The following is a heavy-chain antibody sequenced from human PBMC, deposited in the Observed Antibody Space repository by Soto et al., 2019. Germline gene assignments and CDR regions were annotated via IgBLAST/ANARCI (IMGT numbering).Heavy chain of an antibody. V-gene: IGHV3-30-3*01. CDR2: ISYDGNTK. CDR3: ARETSADEIDY. Sequence: QVQLVESGGGVVQPGRSLRLSCAASGFIFSGYAMHWVRPAPGKGLEWVAVISYDGNTKYYADAVKCRFTVSRDNSKNTTSVQSNNVTAEDTARYYSARETSADEIDYWGQGSLVSVSS. D-gene: IGHD3-3*01. CDR1: GFIFSGYA. J-gene: IGHJ4*02.